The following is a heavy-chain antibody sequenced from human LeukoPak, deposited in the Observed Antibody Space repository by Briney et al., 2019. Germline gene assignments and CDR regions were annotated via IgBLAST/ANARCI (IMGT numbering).Heavy chain of an antibody. CDR3: TRGPIWLYYGMDV. J-gene: IGHJ6*02. V-gene: IGHV3-49*04. Sequence: QPGRSLRLSCTASGFTFGDYAMSWVRQAPGKGLEWVGFIRSKAYGGTTEYAASVKGRFTISRDDSKSIAYLQMNSLKTEDTAVYYCTRGPIWLYYGMDVWGQGTTVIVSS. CDR1: GFTFGDYA. CDR2: IRSKAYGGTT. D-gene: IGHD3-9*01.